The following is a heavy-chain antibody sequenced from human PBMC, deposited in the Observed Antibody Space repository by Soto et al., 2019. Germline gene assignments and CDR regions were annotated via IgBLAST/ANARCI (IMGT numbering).Heavy chain of an antibody. D-gene: IGHD2-21*02. CDR3: ARGLVYPYGGDHRVLAS. V-gene: IGHV1-8*01. Sequence: QVQLVQSGAEVKKPGASVKVSCKASGYTFISYDINWVRQATGQGLEWMGWMNPNSGNTGYAQKFQGRVTMTRNTSISTAYMELSSLRSEDTAVYYCARGLVYPYGGDHRVLASWGLGTLVTVSS. CDR2: MNPNSGNT. J-gene: IGHJ5*02. CDR1: GYTFISYD.